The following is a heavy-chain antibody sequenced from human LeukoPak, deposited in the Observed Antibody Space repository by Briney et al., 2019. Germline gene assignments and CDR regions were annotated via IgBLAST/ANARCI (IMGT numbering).Heavy chain of an antibody. CDR2: ISSSSSYI. CDR3: ARTPLDDYGDYFDY. D-gene: IGHD4-17*01. CDR1: GFTFSSYS. Sequence: QPGGSQRLSCAASGFTFSSYSMNWVRQSPGKGLEWVSSISSSSSYIYYADSVKGRFTISRDNAKNSLYLQMNSLRAEDTAVYYCARTPLDDYGDYFDYWGQGTLVTVSS. J-gene: IGHJ4*02. V-gene: IGHV3-21*01.